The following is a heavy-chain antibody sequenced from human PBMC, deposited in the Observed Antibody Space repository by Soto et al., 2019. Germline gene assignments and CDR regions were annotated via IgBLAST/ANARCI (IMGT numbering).Heavy chain of an antibody. CDR2: ISYDGSNK. V-gene: IGHV3-30-3*01. CDR3: ARETTVDAFDI. Sequence: GGSLRLSCAASGFTFSSYAMHWVRQAPGKGLEWVAVISYDGSNKYYADSVKGRFTNSRDNSKNTLYLQMNSLRAEDTAVYYCARETTVDAFDIWGQGTMVTVSS. D-gene: IGHD4-17*01. J-gene: IGHJ3*02. CDR1: GFTFSSYA.